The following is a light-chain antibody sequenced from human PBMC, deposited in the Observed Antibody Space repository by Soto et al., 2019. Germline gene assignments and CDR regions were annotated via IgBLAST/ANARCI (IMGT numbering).Light chain of an antibody. Sequence: VLTQPPSVSGAPGQRVTISCTGSSSNIGAGYDVHWYQQLPGTAPKLLIYGNSNRPSGVPDRFSGSKSGTSASLAITGLQAEDEADYYCQSYDSSLSGVFGGGTKLTVL. CDR3: QSYDSSLSGV. V-gene: IGLV1-40*01. CDR2: GNS. CDR1: SSNIGAGYD. J-gene: IGLJ3*02.